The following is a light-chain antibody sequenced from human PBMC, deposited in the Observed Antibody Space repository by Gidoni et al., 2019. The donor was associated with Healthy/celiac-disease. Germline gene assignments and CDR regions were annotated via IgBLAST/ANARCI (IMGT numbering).Light chain of an antibody. Sequence: TINCKSSQSVLYSSNNKNYLAWYQQKPGQPPKLLIYWASTRESGVPDRFSGSGSGTDFTLTISSLQAEDVAVYYCQQYYSTPYTFGQGTKLEIK. CDR2: WAS. CDR3: QQYYSTPYT. V-gene: IGKV4-1*01. J-gene: IGKJ2*01. CDR1: QSVLYSSNNKNY.